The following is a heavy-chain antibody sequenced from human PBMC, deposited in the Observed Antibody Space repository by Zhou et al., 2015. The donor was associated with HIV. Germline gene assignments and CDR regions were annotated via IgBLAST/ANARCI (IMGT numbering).Heavy chain of an antibody. CDR3: ARAHIVVRFDY. J-gene: IGHJ4*02. D-gene: IGHD2-21*01. CDR1: GYTFTSYY. V-gene: IGHV1-46*01. Sequence: QVQLVQSGAEVKKPGASVKVSCKASGYTFTSYYMHWVRQAPGQGLEWMGMINPSGASTRYAQKFQGRVTMTRDTSTSIVYMELSSLRSEDTAVYYCARAHIVVRFDYWGQGTLVTVSS. CDR2: INPSGAST.